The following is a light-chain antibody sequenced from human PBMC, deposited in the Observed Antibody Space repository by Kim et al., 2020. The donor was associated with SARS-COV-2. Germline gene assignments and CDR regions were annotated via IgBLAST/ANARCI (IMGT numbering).Light chain of an antibody. V-gene: IGKV3-15*01. J-gene: IGKJ4*01. CDR3: QQYNNWLT. Sequence: SVSPGERATLSCRASQSVSSNLAWYQQKPGQAPRLLIYGASTRATGIPARFSGSGSGKAFTLTISGLQSEDFAVYYCQQYNNWLTFGGGTKVDIK. CDR2: GAS. CDR1: QSVSSN.